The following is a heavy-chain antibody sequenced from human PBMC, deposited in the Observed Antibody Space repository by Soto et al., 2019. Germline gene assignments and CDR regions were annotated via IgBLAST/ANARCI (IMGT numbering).Heavy chain of an antibody. CDR1: GFTFSDSW. CDR2: IKEDGSEK. D-gene: IGHD3-16*01. Sequence: GGSLRLSCTASGFTFSDSWMDWVRQAPGKGPEWVANIKEDGSEKDYVDSVKGRFTISRDNARNSLYLQMNSLRAEDTAVYFCASLGRHGWGQGTTVTVSS. V-gene: IGHV3-7*01. CDR3: ASLGRHG. J-gene: IGHJ6*02.